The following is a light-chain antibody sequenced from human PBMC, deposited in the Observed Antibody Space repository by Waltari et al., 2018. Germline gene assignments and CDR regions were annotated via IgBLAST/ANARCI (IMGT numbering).Light chain of an antibody. CDR1: SGVVGFYNY. CDR2: DVS. J-gene: IGLJ3*02. Sequence: QSALTQPASLSGSPGQSITISCTGTSGVVGFYNYVSWYQQHPGKAPRLIIYDVSERPSGVSNRFSGSKSGNTASLTISGLQAEDEADYYCNSYTGSSSWVFGGGTKLTVL. V-gene: IGLV2-14*03. CDR3: NSYTGSSSWV.